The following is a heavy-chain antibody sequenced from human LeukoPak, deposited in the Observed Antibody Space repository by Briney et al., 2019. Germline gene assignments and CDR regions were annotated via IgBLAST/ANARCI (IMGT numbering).Heavy chain of an antibody. D-gene: IGHD3-3*01. CDR3: ARDFDYDFWSGYSVTPSMGYFDY. Sequence: GGSLRLSCAASGFTFSSYSMNWVRQAPGKGLEWVSYISSSGSTIYYADSVKGRFTISRDNAKNSLYLQMNSLRAEDTAVYYCARDFDYDFWSGYSVTPSMGYFDYWGQGTLVTVSS. CDR1: GFTFSSYS. V-gene: IGHV3-48*01. J-gene: IGHJ4*02. CDR2: ISSSGSTI.